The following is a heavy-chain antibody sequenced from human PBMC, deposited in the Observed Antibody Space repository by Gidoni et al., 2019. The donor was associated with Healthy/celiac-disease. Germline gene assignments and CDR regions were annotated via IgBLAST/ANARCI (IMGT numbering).Heavy chain of an antibody. Sequence: EVQLVQSGAEVKKPGESLRISCKRSGYSFTSYWISWVRQMPGKGLEWMGRIDPSDSYTNYSTSFQGNVTISADKSISTAYLQWSSLKASDTAMYYCARRARPDDAFDIWGQGTMVTVSS. D-gene: IGHD6-6*01. CDR3: ARRARPDDAFDI. CDR2: IDPSDSYT. V-gene: IGHV5-10-1*03. J-gene: IGHJ3*02. CDR1: GYSFTSYW.